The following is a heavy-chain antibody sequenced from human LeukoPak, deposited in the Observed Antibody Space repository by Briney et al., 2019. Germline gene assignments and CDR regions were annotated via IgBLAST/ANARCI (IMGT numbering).Heavy chain of an antibody. J-gene: IGHJ4*02. V-gene: IGHV3-64D*09. CDR2: ISSNGGST. CDR1: GFTFSSYA. Sequence: GGSLRLSCSASGFTFSSYAIHWVRQAPGKGLEYVSGISSNGGSTYYADSVKGRFTISRDNSKNTLYLQMSSLRAEDTAVYYCVKGYCSSTSCYAFDYWGQGTLVTVSS. D-gene: IGHD2-2*01. CDR3: VKGYCSSTSCYAFDY.